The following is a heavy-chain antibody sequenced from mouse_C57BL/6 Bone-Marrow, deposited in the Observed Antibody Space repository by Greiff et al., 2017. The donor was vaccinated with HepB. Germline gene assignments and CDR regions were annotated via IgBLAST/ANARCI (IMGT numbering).Heavy chain of an antibody. CDR2: IYPGSGST. V-gene: IGHV1-55*01. CDR1: GYTFTSYW. CDR3: ARGNYYGSSHWYFEV. J-gene: IGHJ1*03. D-gene: IGHD1-1*01. Sequence: QVQLQQPGAELVKPGASVKMSCKASGYTFTSYWITWVKQRPGQGLEWIGDIYPGSGSTNYNEKFKSKATLTVDTSSSTAYMQLSSLTSEDSAVYYCARGNYYGSSHWYFEVWGTGTTVTVSS.